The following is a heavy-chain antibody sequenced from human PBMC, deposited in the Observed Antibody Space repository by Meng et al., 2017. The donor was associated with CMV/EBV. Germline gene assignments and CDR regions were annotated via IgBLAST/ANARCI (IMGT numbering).Heavy chain of an antibody. CDR2: IKSKTDGGTT. V-gene: IGHV3-15*01. CDR3: TTGRASGYYYVDLLH. CDR1: GFTFSNAW. Sequence: LSLTGAASGFTFSNAWMSWVRQAPGKGLEWVGRIKSKTDGGTTDYAAPVKGRFTISRDDSKNTLYLQMNSLKTEDTAVYYCTTGRASGYYYVDLLHWGQGTLVTVSS. D-gene: IGHD3-22*01. J-gene: IGHJ4*02.